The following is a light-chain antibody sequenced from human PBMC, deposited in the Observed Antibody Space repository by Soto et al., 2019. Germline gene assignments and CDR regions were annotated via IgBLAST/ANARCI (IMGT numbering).Light chain of an antibody. J-gene: IGKJ5*01. CDR2: GAS. CDR3: QQRNVWPPIT. Sequence: DILMTQSPATLSVSPGERATLSCRASHSVSSNLAWYQQKPGQSPRLVIYGASTRVTGVPARFSGSGSGTEFTLTINNLEPEDFAVYYCQQRNVWPPITFGQGTRLEIK. CDR1: HSVSSN. V-gene: IGKV3-15*01.